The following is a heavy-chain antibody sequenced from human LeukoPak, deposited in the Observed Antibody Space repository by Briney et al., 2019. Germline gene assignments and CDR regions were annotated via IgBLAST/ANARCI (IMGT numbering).Heavy chain of an antibody. V-gene: IGHV4-34*01. J-gene: IGHJ5*02. D-gene: IGHD3-10*01. CDR2: INHSGST. CDR1: GGSFSGYY. CDR3: ARLAVRRSRGLVRAP. Sequence: SETLSLTCAVYGGSFSGYYWSWIRQPPGKGLEWVGEINHSGSTNYNPALTSRLTISVDTSKTQFSLKLSSVTAADTAVYYWARLAVRRSRGLVRAPWGQGTLVTVSS.